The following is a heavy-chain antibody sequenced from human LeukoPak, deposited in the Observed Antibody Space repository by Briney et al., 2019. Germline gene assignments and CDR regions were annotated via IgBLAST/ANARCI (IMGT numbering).Heavy chain of an antibody. D-gene: IGHD4-23*01. CDR1: GGSISIGSYY. V-gene: IGHV4-39*01. CDR2: IYYSGST. J-gene: IGHJ4*02. CDR3: ARLPYYGGNWYYFDY. Sequence: PSETLSLTCTVSGGSISIGSYYWGWIRQPPGKGLEWIGSIYYSGSTYYNPSLKSRVTISVDTSKNQFSLRLSSVTAADTAVYYCARLPYYGGNWYYFDYWGQGTLVTVSS.